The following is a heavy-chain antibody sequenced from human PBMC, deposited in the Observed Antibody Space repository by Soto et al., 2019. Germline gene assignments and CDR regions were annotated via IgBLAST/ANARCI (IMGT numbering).Heavy chain of an antibody. CDR2: TNPKSGYT. J-gene: IGHJ4*02. CDR3: ARTAGDLDY. D-gene: IGHD4-17*01. Sequence: QVQLVQSGAEVKKPGASVKVSCKTSGYTFTNYDINWVRQATGQGLEWMGWTNPKSGYTGSAQKFQGRVTMTRDSSITTAYMELNSLPSEDTAVYYCARTAGDLDYWGQGTLITVSS. V-gene: IGHV1-8*01. CDR1: GYTFTNYD.